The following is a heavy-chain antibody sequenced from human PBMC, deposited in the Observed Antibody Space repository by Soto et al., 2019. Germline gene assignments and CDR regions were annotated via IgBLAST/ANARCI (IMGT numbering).Heavy chain of an antibody. CDR2: INPSGGST. J-gene: IGHJ3*02. CDR3: ARGDYYDSSGPFSDAFDI. D-gene: IGHD3-22*01. CDR1: GYTFTSYY. Sequence: ASVKVSCKASGYTFTSYYMHWVRQAPGQGLEWMGIINPSGGSTGYAQKFQGRVTMTRDTSTSTVYMELSSLRSEDTAVYYCARGDYYDSSGPFSDAFDIWGQGTMVTVSS. V-gene: IGHV1-46*01.